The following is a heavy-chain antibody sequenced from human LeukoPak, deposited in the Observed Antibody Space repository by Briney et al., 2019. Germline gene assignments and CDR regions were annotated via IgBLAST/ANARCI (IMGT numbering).Heavy chain of an antibody. V-gene: IGHV4-4*07. D-gene: IGHD2/OR15-2a*01. Sequence: TSETLSLTCTVSGGSISIFYWSWIRQPAGKGLDWIGRIHSSGSTNRNPSLKSRVTLSVDTSKNQFSLKLTSVAAADTAVYYCARGTFKDGLDVWGQGTTVTVSS. J-gene: IGHJ6*02. CDR3: ARGTFKDGLDV. CDR2: IHSSGST. CDR1: GGSISIFY.